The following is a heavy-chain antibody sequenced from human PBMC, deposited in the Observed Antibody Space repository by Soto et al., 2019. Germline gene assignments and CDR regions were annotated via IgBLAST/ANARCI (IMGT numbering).Heavy chain of an antibody. D-gene: IGHD5-12*01. CDR2: ISGSGGST. J-gene: IGHJ4*02. CDR3: AKDTRGYGFDY. CDR1: GFTFSNFA. V-gene: IGHV3-23*01. Sequence: LRLSCAASGFTFSNFAMSWVRQAPGKGLEWVSDISGSGGSTYYADSVKGRFTISRDNYKNTLYLQMHSLRAEATAVYYCAKDTRGYGFDYWGQGTVVTVSS.